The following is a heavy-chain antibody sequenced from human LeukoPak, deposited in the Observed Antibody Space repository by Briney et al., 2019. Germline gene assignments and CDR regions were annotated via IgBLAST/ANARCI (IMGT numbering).Heavy chain of an antibody. V-gene: IGHV1-18*01. CDR1: GYTFSDYG. J-gene: IGHJ4*02. CDR2: ISAYNGNT. Sequence: ASVKVSCKASGYTFSDYGVSWVRQAPGQGLEWMGRISAYNGNTNYLQKFQGRVTMTTDTSTATAYMELRSLRPSDTAVYFSARGPRYSYDSSILLFDYWGQGTLVTVSS. CDR3: ARGPRYSYDSSILLFDY. D-gene: IGHD3-22*01.